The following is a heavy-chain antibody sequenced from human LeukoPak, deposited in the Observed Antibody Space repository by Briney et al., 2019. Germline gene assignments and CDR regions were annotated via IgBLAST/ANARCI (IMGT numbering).Heavy chain of an antibody. CDR1: GGSFSGYY. Sequence: SETLSLTCAVYGGSFSGYYWSWIRQPPGKGLEWIGEINHSGSTNYNPSLKSRVAISVDTSKNQFSLKLSSVTAADTAVYYCARGLYYYYMDVWGKGTTVTVSS. CDR2: INHSGST. CDR3: ARGLYYYYMDV. J-gene: IGHJ6*03. V-gene: IGHV4-34*01.